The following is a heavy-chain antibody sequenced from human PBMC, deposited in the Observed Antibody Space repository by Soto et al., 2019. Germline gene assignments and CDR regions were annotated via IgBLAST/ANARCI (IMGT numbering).Heavy chain of an antibody. J-gene: IGHJ4*02. CDR1: GFIFSGSA. V-gene: IGHV3-73*01. CDR3: IRGGSPYYYDY. Sequence: EVQLVESGGGLVQPGGSLKLSCAASGFIFSGSAVHWVRQASGKGLEWVGRILSKAGNYETAYPASMKGRITSSSDDSENTAFLQMNSLKTEDTAVYYCIRGGSPYYYDYWGQGTLVAVSS. CDR2: ILSKAGNYET.